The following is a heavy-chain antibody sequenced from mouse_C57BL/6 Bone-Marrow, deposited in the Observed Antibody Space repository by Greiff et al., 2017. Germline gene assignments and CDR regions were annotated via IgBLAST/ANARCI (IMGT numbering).Heavy chain of an antibody. V-gene: IGHV1-55*01. Sequence: QVQLKQSGAELVKPGASVQMSCKASGYTFTSYWITWVKQRPGQGLEWIGDIYPGSGSTNYNEKFKSKATLTVYTSSSTAYMQLSSLTSEDSAVYYCARPYYSNYWHFDVWGTGTTVTVSS. J-gene: IGHJ1*03. D-gene: IGHD2-5*01. CDR1: GYTFTSYW. CDR3: ARPYYSNYWHFDV. CDR2: IYPGSGST.